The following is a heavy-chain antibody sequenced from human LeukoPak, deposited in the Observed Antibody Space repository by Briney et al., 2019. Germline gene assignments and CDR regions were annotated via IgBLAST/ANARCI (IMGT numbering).Heavy chain of an antibody. Sequence: GGSLRLSCAASGFTFSSSDMSWVRQAPGSGLEWVSSIRHSDSNTYYADSVMGRFTISRDNSKNTVYLQMNSLRDDDTAVYYCAKGTSSLNYDAFDIWGQGTLVTVSS. CDR1: GFTFSSSD. CDR2: IRHSDSNT. D-gene: IGHD6-19*01. CDR3: AKGTSSLNYDAFDI. J-gene: IGHJ3*02. V-gene: IGHV3-23*05.